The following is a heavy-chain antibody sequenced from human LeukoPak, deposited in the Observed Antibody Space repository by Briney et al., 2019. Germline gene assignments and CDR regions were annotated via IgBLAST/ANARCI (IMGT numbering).Heavy chain of an antibody. J-gene: IGHJ4*02. V-gene: IGHV1-69*04. Sequence: SVKVSCKASGGGLRNYAITWVRQAPGQGLEWMGRIIPSIGSSNYVPKFQGRFTITADKSTSTVFIELSNLRSEDTAVYFCGRDRGSGWNKAIDYWGQGTLVTVSS. D-gene: IGHD6-19*01. CDR2: IIPSIGSS. CDR1: GGGLRNYA. CDR3: GRDRGSGWNKAIDY.